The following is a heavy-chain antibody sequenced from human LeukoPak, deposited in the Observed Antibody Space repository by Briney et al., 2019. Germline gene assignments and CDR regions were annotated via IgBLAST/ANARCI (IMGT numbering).Heavy chain of an antibody. Sequence: PSETLSLTCTVSGGSIRSSYYYWGWIRQPPGKGLEWIGSIYDSGSTYYNPSLKSRVTISVDTSKNQFSLKLSSVTAADTAVYYCARIFETYYYYGMDVWGQGTTVTVSS. CDR2: IYDSGST. CDR1: GGSIRSSYYY. V-gene: IGHV4-39*07. CDR3: ARIFETYYYYGMDV. J-gene: IGHJ6*02.